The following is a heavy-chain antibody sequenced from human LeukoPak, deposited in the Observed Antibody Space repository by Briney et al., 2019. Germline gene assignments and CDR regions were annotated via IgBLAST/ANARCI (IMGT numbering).Heavy chain of an antibody. V-gene: IGHV4-34*01. D-gene: IGHD3-9*01. CDR1: GGSFSGYY. Sequence: SETLSLTCAVYGGSFSGYYWSWIRQPPGKGLEWIGEISHSGSTNYNPSLKSRVTISVDTSKNQFSLKLSSVTAADTAVYYCARLYYDILTGYYLDYWGQGTLVTVSS. CDR3: ARLYYDILTGYYLDY. CDR2: ISHSGST. J-gene: IGHJ4*02.